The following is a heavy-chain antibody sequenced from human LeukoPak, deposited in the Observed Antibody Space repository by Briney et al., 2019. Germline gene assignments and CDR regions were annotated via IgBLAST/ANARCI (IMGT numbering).Heavy chain of an antibody. J-gene: IGHJ6*03. CDR2: ISSGSSYI. CDR1: GITFSTYS. D-gene: IGHD2-21*02. Sequence: GGSLRLSCASSGITFSTYSMNWVRQAPGKGLEWVSSISSGSSYIYYADSVKGRFTISRDNAKNSLYLQMNSLRAEDTAVYYCAREIRLCGGDCYRGYYMDVWGKGTTVTISS. V-gene: IGHV3-21*01. CDR3: AREIRLCGGDCYRGYYMDV.